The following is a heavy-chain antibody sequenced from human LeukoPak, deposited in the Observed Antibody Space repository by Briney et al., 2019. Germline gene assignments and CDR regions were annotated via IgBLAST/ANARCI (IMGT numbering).Heavy chain of an antibody. V-gene: IGHV4-39*01. CDR1: SFTSYW. CDR3: ASSGWYLLPGVY. J-gene: IGHJ4*02. CDR2: IYYSGST. Sequence: SFTSYWIGWVRQMPGKGLEWMGTIYYSGSTYYNASLKSRVTISVDTSKNQFSLKLSSVTAADTAVYYCASSGWYLLPGVYWGQGTLVTVSS. D-gene: IGHD6-19*01.